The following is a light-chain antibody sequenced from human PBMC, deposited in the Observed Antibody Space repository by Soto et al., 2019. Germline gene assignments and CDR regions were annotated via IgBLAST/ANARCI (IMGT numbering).Light chain of an antibody. CDR3: LQDINYPWT. CDR2: GAA. Sequence: ASQMPQSPSSLSASVGDRVTISCRASQGIGNALGWYQQKPGKPPKVLIYGAANLQSGVPPRFSGSGSGTDFTLAISSLQPGDSGTDYWLQDINYPWTFGQGTKVESK. CDR1: QGIGNA. V-gene: IGKV1-6*01. J-gene: IGKJ1*01.